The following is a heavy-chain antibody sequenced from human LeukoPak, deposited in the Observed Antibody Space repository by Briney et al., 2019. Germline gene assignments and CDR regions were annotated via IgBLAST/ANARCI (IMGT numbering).Heavy chain of an antibody. D-gene: IGHD3-3*01. Sequence: PSQTLSLTCTVSGTSISSGAYSWSWVRQHPGKGLEWIAYIYYSGNTYYNPSLKRRVTISVDTSKNQFSLKLSSVTAADTAVYYCARTITIFGALGYFDYWGQGTLFTVSS. CDR1: GTSISSGAYS. CDR3: ARTITIFGALGYFDY. CDR2: IYYSGNT. J-gene: IGHJ4*02. V-gene: IGHV4-31*03.